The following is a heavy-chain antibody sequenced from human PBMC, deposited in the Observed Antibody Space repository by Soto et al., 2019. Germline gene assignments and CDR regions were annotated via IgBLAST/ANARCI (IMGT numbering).Heavy chain of an antibody. CDR2: INHSGST. CDR3: AREGPEDTTYYFDY. D-gene: IGHD1-26*01. V-gene: IGHV4-34*01. CDR1: GGSFSGYY. J-gene: IGHJ4*02. Sequence: QVQLQQWGAGLLKPSETLSLTCAVHGGSFSGYYWSWIRQPPGKGLEWIGEINHSGSTNYNPSLKSRVTISVDTSKNQFSLKLSSVTAADTAVYYCAREGPEDTTYYFDYWGQGTLVTVSS.